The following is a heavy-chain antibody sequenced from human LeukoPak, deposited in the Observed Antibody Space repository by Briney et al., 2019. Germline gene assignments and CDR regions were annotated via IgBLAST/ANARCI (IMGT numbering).Heavy chain of an antibody. CDR3: ARDLWDATGY. CDR1: GFSSTY. V-gene: IGHV3-66*02. D-gene: IGHD3-3*01. Sequence: PGGSLRLPCVASGFSSTYMSWVRQAPGKGLEWVSVIYSGDSTYYADSVKGRFTISRDISKNTVYLQMNSLRPEDTAVYHCARDLWDATGYWGQGTLVTVAS. CDR2: IYSGDST. J-gene: IGHJ4*02.